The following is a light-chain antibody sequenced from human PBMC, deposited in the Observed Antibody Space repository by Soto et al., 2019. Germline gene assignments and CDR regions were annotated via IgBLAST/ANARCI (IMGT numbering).Light chain of an antibody. J-gene: IGKJ2*01. CDR2: DAS. CDR1: QSVSNN. CDR3: HQYNSWPPGT. Sequence: ERVMTQSPATLSVSPGERATLSCRASQSVSNNYLAWYQQKPGQAPRLLISDASTRATGIPARFSGSGSGTEFTLTIGSLQSEDFALYYCHQYNSWPPGTFGQGTKVDIK. V-gene: IGKV3-15*01.